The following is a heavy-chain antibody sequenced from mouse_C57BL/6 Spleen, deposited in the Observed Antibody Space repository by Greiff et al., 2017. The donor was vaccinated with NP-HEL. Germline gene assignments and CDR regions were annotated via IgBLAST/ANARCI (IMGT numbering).Heavy chain of an antibody. D-gene: IGHD3-2*02. Sequence: VKLVESGPGLVQPSQSLSITCAVSGFSLTSYGVHWVRQSPGKGLEWLGVIWRGGSTDYNAAFMSRLSITKDNSKSQVFFKMNSLQADDTAIYYCATKITDSSGYLYAMDYWGQGTSVTVSS. CDR3: ATKITDSSGYLYAMDY. CDR2: IWRGGST. CDR1: GFSLTSYG. V-gene: IGHV2-5*01. J-gene: IGHJ4*01.